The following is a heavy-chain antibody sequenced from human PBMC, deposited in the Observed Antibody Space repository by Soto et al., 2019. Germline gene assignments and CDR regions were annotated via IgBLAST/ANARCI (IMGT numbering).Heavy chain of an antibody. Sequence: LRLSCAASGLTLSSHDISWVRQAPGKGLQWISAITGIGDTTYYADSAKGRFTISRDNSKNTLYLQMNSLRDDDTAVYYCAKDRFSSGYDAFDLWGQGTMVTVSS. CDR3: AKDRFSSGYDAFDL. J-gene: IGHJ3*01. D-gene: IGHD6-19*01. CDR2: ITGIGDTT. CDR1: GLTLSSHD. V-gene: IGHV3-23*01.